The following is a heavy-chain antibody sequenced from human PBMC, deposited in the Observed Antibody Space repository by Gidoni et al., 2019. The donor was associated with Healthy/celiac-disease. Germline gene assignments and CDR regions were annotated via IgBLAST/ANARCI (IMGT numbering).Heavy chain of an antibody. D-gene: IGHD3-22*01. Sequence: GRFTISRDNSKNTLYLQMNSLRAEDTAVYYCAREVGSGYVDYWGQGTLVTVSS. J-gene: IGHJ4*02. CDR3: AREVGSGYVDY. V-gene: IGHV3-30*07.